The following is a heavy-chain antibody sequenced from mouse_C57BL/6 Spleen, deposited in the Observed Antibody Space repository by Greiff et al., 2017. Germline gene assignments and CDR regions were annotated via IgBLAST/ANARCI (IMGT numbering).Heavy chain of an antibody. V-gene: IGHV1-26*01. Sequence: EVQLQQSGPELVKPGASVKISCKASGYTFTDYYMNWVKQSHGKSLEWIGDINPNNGGTSYNQKFKGKATLTVDKSSSTAYMELRSLTSEDSAVYYCARGFYYQKFAYWDQGTLVTVSA. J-gene: IGHJ3*01. CDR1: GYTFTDYY. CDR2: INPNNGGT. CDR3: ARGFYYQKFAY. D-gene: IGHD2-1*01.